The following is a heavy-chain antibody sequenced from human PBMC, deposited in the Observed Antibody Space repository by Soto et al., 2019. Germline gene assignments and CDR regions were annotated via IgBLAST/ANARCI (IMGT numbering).Heavy chain of an antibody. CDR1: GFTFSSYS. D-gene: IGHD3-16*01. Sequence: GGSLRLSCAASGFTFSSYSMNWVRQAPGKGLEWVSSISSSSSYIYYADSVKGRFTISRDNAKNSLYLQMNSLRAEDTAVYYCARDVPATFYYYIWGSYDYYYYYMDVWGKGTTVTVSS. J-gene: IGHJ6*03. V-gene: IGHV3-21*01. CDR2: ISSSSSYI. CDR3: ARDVPATFYYYIWGSYDYYYYYMDV.